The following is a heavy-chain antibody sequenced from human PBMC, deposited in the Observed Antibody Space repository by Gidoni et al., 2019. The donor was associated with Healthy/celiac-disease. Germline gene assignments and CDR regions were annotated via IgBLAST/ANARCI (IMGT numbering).Heavy chain of an antibody. CDR3: ARAKSFGSFRGYCSSTSCYGMDV. CDR1: GGSFSGYY. CDR2: INHSGST. J-gene: IGHJ6*02. V-gene: IGHV4-34*01. Sequence: QVQLQQWGAGLLKPSETLSLTCAVYGGSFSGYYWSWIRQPPGKGLEWLGEINHSGSTNYNPSLKSRVTISVDTSKNQFSLKLSSVTTADTAVYYCARAKSFGSFRGYCSSTSCYGMDVWGQGTTVTVSS. D-gene: IGHD2-2*03.